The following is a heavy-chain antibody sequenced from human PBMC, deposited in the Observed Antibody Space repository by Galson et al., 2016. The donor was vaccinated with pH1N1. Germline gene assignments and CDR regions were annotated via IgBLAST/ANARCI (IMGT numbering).Heavy chain of an antibody. D-gene: IGHD5-12*01. V-gene: IGHV3-21*01. CDR3: ARALYSAYDQGDAFDI. CDR2: ISSSSTNI. CDR1: GFTFRSYS. Sequence: SLRLSCAASGFTFRSYSMNWVRQAPGKGLEWVASISSSSTNIYFADSVKGRFTITRANAYKSLYLQMNSLRAEDTAVYFCARALYSAYDQGDAFDIWGQGTLVTVSS. J-gene: IGHJ3*02.